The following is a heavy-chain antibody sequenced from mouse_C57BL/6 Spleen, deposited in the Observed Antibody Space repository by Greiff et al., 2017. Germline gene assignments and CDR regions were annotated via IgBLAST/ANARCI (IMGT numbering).Heavy chain of an antibody. CDR2: ISSGSSTI. Sequence: EVQGVESGGGLVKPGGSLKLSCAASGFTFSDYGMHWVRQAPEKGLEWVAYISSGSSTIYYADTVKGRFTISRGNAKNTLFLQMTSLRSEDTAMYYCATTVVATRYFDVWGTGTTVTVSS. CDR1: GFTFSDYG. D-gene: IGHD1-1*01. CDR3: ATTVVATRYFDV. V-gene: IGHV5-17*01. J-gene: IGHJ1*03.